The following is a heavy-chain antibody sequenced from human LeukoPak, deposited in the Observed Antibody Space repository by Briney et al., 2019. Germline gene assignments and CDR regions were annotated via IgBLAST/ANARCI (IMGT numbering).Heavy chain of an antibody. J-gene: IGHJ4*02. D-gene: IGHD2-15*01. Sequence: GGSLRLSCAASGFTVSRYAMHWVRQAPGNGLEWLAYVSTSSNTIYYADSVKGRFTISRDNAQNSLYMQMNSLRAEDTAVYYCATFDGYCSGGSCYSRGYFDYWGQGTLVTVSS. CDR1: GFTVSRYA. CDR3: ATFDGYCSGGSCYSRGYFDY. V-gene: IGHV3-48*04. CDR2: VSTSSNTI.